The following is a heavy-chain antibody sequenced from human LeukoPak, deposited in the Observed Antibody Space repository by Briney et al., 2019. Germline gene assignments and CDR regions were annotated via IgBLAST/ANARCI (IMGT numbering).Heavy chain of an antibody. V-gene: IGHV3-30*04. D-gene: IGHD4-23*01. Sequence: GGSLRLSCAASGFTFSSYAMHWVRQAPGKGLEWVAVISYDGSNKYYADSVKGRFTIYRDNSKNTLYLQMNSLRAEDTAVYYCARQIPRTTTTVVTPSVLDYWGQGTLVTVSS. CDR1: GFTFSSYA. J-gene: IGHJ4*02. CDR2: ISYDGSNK. CDR3: ARQIPRTTTTVVTPSVLDY.